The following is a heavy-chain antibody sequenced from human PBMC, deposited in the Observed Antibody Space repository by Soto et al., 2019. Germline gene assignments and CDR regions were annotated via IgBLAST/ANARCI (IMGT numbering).Heavy chain of an antibody. D-gene: IGHD2-2*01. V-gene: IGHV3-23*01. CDR3: AKILSSNSYFPEY. Sequence: GFLRLCCEATVFTFGNYAITWVRQAPGKGLEWVSEISANTFSTYYVDSVKGRFTISRDNSKNSLYLQMNSLRAEDTAVYYCAKILSSNSYFPEYWGQGTQVTVSS. CDR1: VFTFGNYA. J-gene: IGHJ4*02. CDR2: ISANTFST.